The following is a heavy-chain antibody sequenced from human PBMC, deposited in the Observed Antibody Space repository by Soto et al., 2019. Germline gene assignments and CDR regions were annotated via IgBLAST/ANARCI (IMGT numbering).Heavy chain of an antibody. D-gene: IGHD4-17*01. V-gene: IGHV4-4*07. CDR2: VYATGTT. CDR3: VRDGSKTLRDRFDP. Sequence: QVQLQESGPGLVKPSETLSLTCSVSGGSISKFYWSWIRKTGGKGLEWMGRVYATGTTDYNPSLRSRIAMSVDIAKKTFSLRLTSVTAADTGVYYCVRDGSKTLRDRFDPWGQGILVTVSS. J-gene: IGHJ5*02. CDR1: GGSISKFY.